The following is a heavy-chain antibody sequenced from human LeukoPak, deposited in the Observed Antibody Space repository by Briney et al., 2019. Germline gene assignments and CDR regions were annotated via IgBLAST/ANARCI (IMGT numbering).Heavy chain of an antibody. CDR1: GYTFTGYY. V-gene: IGHV1-2*02. J-gene: IGHJ3*02. CDR3: ARPQDHGGNVENFDI. Sequence: GASVKVSCKASGYTFTGYYIHWVRQAPGQGLEWMAWINPNSGATNYAQKFRGRVTMTRDTSISTASMELSRLISDDTAVYYCARPQDHGGNVENFDIWGQGTMVTVSS. CDR2: INPNSGAT. D-gene: IGHD4-23*01.